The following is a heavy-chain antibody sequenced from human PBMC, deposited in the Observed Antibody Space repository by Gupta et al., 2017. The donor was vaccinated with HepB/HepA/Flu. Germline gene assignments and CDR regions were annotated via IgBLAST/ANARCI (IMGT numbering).Heavy chain of an antibody. CDR1: GFNFSNYA. Sequence: DVQLLESGGGLVQPGGSLRLSCTASGFNFSNYALTWVRQAPGKGREWVSSISGSGGSLYYGASVKGRFTISRDNSKNTLYLQMNNLRAEDTAVYYCAKDTHIIAVAANPYFDYWGQGTLVTVSS. J-gene: IGHJ4*02. CDR3: AKDTHIIAVAANPYFDY. CDR2: ISGSGGSL. V-gene: IGHV3-23*01. D-gene: IGHD6-19*01.